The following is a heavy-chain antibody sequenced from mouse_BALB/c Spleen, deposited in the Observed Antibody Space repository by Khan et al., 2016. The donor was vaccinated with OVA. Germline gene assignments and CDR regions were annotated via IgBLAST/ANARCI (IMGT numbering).Heavy chain of an antibody. Sequence: QVQLKQSGTELVRPGASVKLSCKASGYTFTSYWMNWVKQRPGHGLEWIGRIDPSDSETHYNQLFKDKATLTVDKSSSTAYIQLSSLTSEDSAVYDCARREKYGYDRSWFAYWGQGTLVTVSA. CDR3: ARREKYGYDRSWFAY. J-gene: IGHJ3*01. V-gene: IGHV1-61*01. D-gene: IGHD2-2*01. CDR1: GYTFTSYW. CDR2: IDPSDSET.